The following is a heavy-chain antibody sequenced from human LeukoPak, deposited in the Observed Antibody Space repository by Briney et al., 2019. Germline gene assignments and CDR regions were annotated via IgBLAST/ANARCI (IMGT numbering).Heavy chain of an antibody. V-gene: IGHV1-18*01. CDR1: GYTFTSYG. Sequence: ASVKVSCKASGYTFTSYGISWVRQAPGQGLEWMGWISAYNGNTNYAQRLQGRVTMTTDTSTSTAYMELRSLRSDDTAVYYCARDLGVVVVAAGDYWGQGTLVTVSS. CDR3: ARDLGVVVVAAGDY. J-gene: IGHJ4*02. D-gene: IGHD2-15*01. CDR2: ISAYNGNT.